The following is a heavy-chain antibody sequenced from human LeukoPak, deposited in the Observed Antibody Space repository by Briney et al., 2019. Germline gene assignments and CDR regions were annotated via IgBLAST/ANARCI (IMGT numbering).Heavy chain of an antibody. CDR3: ARGDIVVLPAGIPHNWFDP. V-gene: IGHV1-2*02. CDR1: GYSFTGYY. J-gene: IGHJ5*02. D-gene: IGHD2-2*02. CDR2: INPNSGGT. Sequence: ASVKVSCKASGYSFTGYYIHWVRQAPGQGLEWRGWINPNSGGTNYAQKFQGRVTMTRDTSISTAYMELSRLRSDDTAVYYCARGDIVVLPAGIPHNWFDPWGQGTLVTVSS.